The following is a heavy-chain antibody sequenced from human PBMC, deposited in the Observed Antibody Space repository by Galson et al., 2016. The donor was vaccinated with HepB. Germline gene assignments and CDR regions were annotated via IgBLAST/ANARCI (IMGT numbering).Heavy chain of an antibody. J-gene: IGHJ6*02. Sequence: SETLSLTCSVSGGSISSSNYYWGWIRQPPGKGLEWIGSIYYSGNTYYNPSLKSRVTISVDTSKNQFSLKLSSVTAADTAVYYCARRGELVHGYYYYGTDVWGQGTTVTVSS. CDR2: IYYSGNT. V-gene: IGHV4-39*01. D-gene: IGHD6-13*01. CDR1: GGSISSSNYY. CDR3: ARRGELVHGYYYYGTDV.